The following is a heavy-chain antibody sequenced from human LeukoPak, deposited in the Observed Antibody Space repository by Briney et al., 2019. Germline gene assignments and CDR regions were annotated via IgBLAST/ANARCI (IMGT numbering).Heavy chain of an antibody. CDR3: ARRGGHGGSFDY. J-gene: IGHJ4*02. CDR1: GGSINGYY. V-gene: IGHV4-59*08. Sequence: KPSETLSLTCTVSGGSINGYYWSWIRQPPGKGLEWIGYMYYSGSTNYNPSLRSRVTISVDTSKNQFSLKLSSVTAADTAVYYCARRGGHGGSFDYWDQGTLVTVSS. D-gene: IGHD4-23*01. CDR2: MYYSGST.